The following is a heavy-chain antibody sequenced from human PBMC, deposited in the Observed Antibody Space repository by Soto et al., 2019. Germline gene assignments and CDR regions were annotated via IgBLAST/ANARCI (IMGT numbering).Heavy chain of an antibody. CDR1: GFTFSSYG. J-gene: IGHJ6*02. D-gene: IGHD6-19*01. CDR2: IWYDGSNK. CDR3: ARGIAVAGTGYYYGLDV. Sequence: GGSLRLACAASGFTFSSYGMHWVRQAPGKGLEWVAVIWYDGSNKYYADSVKGRFTISRDNSKNTLYLQMNSLRAEDTAVCYCARGIAVAGTGYYYGLDVWGQATTVTVSS. V-gene: IGHV3-33*01.